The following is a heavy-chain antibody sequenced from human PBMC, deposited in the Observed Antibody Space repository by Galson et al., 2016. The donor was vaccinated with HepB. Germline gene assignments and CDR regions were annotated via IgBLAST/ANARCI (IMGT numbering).Heavy chain of an antibody. D-gene: IGHD4/OR15-4a*01. V-gene: IGHV4-31*03. J-gene: IGHJ6*02. Sequence: TLSLTCTVSGGSISSGDYYWSWIRQHPGKGLEWIGYIYYYGSTYYSPSLRSRVTLSVDTSKNQFSLKLISVTAADTAVYYCAREESAGRGYYHAVDVWGQGTTVIVSS. CDR2: IYYYGST. CDR1: GGSISSGDYY. CDR3: AREESAGRGYYHAVDV.